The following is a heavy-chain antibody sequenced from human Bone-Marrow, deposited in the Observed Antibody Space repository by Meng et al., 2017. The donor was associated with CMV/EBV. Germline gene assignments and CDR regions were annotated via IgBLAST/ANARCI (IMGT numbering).Heavy chain of an antibody. D-gene: IGHD2-2*01. Sequence: GESLKISCAASGFTFSSYAMHWVRQAPGKGLEWVAVISYDGSNKYYADSVKGRFTISRDNSKNTLYLQMNSLRAEDTAVYYCARDVGVIVVVPAAISWFDPWVQGPLVTVPS. V-gene: IGHV3-30-3*01. CDR3: ARDVGVIVVVPAAISWFDP. CDR2: ISYDGSNK. J-gene: IGHJ5*02. CDR1: GFTFSSYA.